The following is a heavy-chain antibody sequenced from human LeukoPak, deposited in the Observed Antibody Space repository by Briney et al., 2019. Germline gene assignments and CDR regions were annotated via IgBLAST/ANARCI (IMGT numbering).Heavy chain of an antibody. CDR3: ARDIAAAGFFDY. CDR2: ISWNSGSI. CDR1: GFTFDDYA. J-gene: IGHJ4*02. D-gene: IGHD6-13*01. V-gene: IGHV3-9*01. Sequence: PGRSLRLSCAASGFTFDDYAMHWVRHAPGKGLEWVSGISWNSGSIGYADSVKGRFTISRDNAKNSLFLQMNSLRAEDTAVYYCARDIAAAGFFDYWGQGTMVTVSS.